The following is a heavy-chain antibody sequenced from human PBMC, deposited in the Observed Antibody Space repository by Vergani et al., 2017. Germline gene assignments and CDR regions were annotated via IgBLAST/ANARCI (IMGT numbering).Heavy chain of an antibody. D-gene: IGHD3-3*01. CDR3: AREMNAYYDFWSGYYTQYYFDY. J-gene: IGHJ4*02. Sequence: EVQLLESGGGLVQPGGSLRLSCEASGFSFPGYAMSWVRQAPGKGLEWVSSVSGSSANPYYADSVKGRFIISRDNSKNTLHLQMNSLIADDTAVYYSAREMNAYYDFWSGYYTQYYFDYWGQGTLVTVSS. CDR1: GFSFPGYA. CDR2: VSGSSANP. V-gene: IGHV3-23*01.